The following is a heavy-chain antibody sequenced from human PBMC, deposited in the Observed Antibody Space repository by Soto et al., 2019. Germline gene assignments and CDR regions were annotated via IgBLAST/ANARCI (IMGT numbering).Heavy chain of an antibody. CDR3: ARGGWRHIDY. CDR1: GDSITTYY. V-gene: IGHV4-59*08. CDR2: IYYSGST. Sequence: TPSLACTVSGDSITTYYSSWFRQPPGKGLEWIGYIYYSGSTNYNPSLKSRVTISVDTSKNQFSLKLSSVTAADTAVYYCARGGWRHIDYWGQGTLVTVSS. D-gene: IGHD3-3*01. J-gene: IGHJ4*02.